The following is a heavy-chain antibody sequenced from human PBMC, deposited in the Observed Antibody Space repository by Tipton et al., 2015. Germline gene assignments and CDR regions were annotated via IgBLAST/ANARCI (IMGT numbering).Heavy chain of an antibody. V-gene: IGHV4-30-4*01. CDR1: GGSISSGDFY. Sequence: TLSLTCTVSGGSISSGDFYWSWVRQPPGKGLEWIGYIYYNGNTYYNPSLKSRATISADTSKDQFSLKLSSVTAADTAVYYCAREWSSSWYAEYWGQGTLVTVSS. J-gene: IGHJ4*02. CDR2: IYYNGNT. D-gene: IGHD6-13*01. CDR3: AREWSSSWYAEY.